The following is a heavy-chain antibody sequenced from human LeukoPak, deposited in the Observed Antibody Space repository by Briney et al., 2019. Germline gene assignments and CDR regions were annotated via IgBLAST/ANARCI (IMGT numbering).Heavy chain of an antibody. CDR2: IYPSGNT. V-gene: IGHV4-4*07. CDR3: AREDSGSYYNYYSFYMDV. Sequence: PSETLSLTCTISGGSFTTHFWSWVRQPAGKGLEWIGRIYPSGNTNYNPSLKSRVNLSVDTSKPQFSLRLSSVTAAPTAVYYCAREDSGSYYNYYSFYMDVWGKGTTVTISS. J-gene: IGHJ6*03. D-gene: IGHD3-10*01. CDR1: GGSFTTHF.